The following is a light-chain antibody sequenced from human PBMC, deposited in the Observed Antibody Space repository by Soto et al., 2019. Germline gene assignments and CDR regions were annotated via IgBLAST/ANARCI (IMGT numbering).Light chain of an antibody. V-gene: IGKV2-30*01. CDR3: MQQSLWPYT. CDR2: RVS. CDR1: QSLLYSDGHAY. J-gene: IGKJ2*01. Sequence: DVVLTQSPLSLPVTIGQPASISCRSSQSLLYSDGHAYLNWYQQRPGQSPRRLIYRVSDRDSGVPDRFSGSGSGTDFTLKISRVEAEDVGIYYCMQQSLWPYTFGQGTKLEIK.